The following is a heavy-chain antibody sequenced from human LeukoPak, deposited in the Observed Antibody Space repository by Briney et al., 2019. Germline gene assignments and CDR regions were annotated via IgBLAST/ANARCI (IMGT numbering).Heavy chain of an antibody. Sequence: GGSLRLSRAASGFTFSSYAMHWVRQAPGKGLEWVAVISYDGSNKYYADSVKGRFTISRDNSKNTLYLQMNSLRAEDTAVYYCARDHIVVVPAAMEYWGQGTLVTVSS. D-gene: IGHD2-2*01. CDR1: GFTFSSYA. V-gene: IGHV3-30-3*01. CDR3: ARDHIVVVPAAMEY. CDR2: ISYDGSNK. J-gene: IGHJ4*02.